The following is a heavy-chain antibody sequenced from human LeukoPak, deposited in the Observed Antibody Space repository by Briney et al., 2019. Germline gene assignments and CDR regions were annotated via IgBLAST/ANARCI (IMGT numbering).Heavy chain of an antibody. CDR1: GGTFSSYA. Sequence: ASVKVSCKASGGTFSSYAISWVRQAPGQGLEWMGRIIPILSIANYAQKFQGRVTITADKSTSTAYMELSSLRSEDTAVYYCARPTNYYDSSGYPPAGSVYYYYGMDVWGQGTTVTVSS. V-gene: IGHV1-69*04. CDR3: ARPTNYYDSSGYPPAGSVYYYYGMDV. D-gene: IGHD3-22*01. J-gene: IGHJ6*02. CDR2: IIPILSIA.